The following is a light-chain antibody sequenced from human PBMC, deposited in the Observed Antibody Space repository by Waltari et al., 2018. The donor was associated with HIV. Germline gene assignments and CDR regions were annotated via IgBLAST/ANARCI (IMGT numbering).Light chain of an antibody. CDR1: QSLSSY. J-gene: IGKJ4*01. CDR3: QQFHNWPHT. V-gene: IGKV3-15*01. CDR2: GAS. Sequence: EIFLTQSPPTLSVSLGETATLSCRASQSLSSYLAWYQQKPGQAPRLLIYGASTRATGTPVRFSGGGSGTEFSLTISSLRSEDYAVYYCQQFHNWPHTFGGGTKVEIK.